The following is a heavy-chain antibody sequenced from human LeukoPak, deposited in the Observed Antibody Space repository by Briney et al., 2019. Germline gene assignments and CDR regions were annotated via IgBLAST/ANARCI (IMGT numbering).Heavy chain of an antibody. CDR3: ARGITIFGAPLYYFDY. J-gene: IGHJ4*02. Sequence: ASVKVSCKASGYTFTSYYMHWVRQAPGQGLEWMGRINPNSGGTNYAQKFQGRVTMTRDTSISTAYMELSRLRSDDTAVYYCARGITIFGAPLYYFDYWGQGTLVTVSS. CDR2: INPNSGGT. CDR1: GYTFTSYY. V-gene: IGHV1-2*06. D-gene: IGHD3-3*01.